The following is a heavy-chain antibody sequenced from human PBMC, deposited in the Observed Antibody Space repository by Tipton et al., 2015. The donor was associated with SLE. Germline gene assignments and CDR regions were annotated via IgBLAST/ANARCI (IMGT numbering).Heavy chain of an antibody. Sequence: LRLSCTFSGDSINSVHFYWDWIRQPPGKGLEWIGSISNTGTTSYTASLQSPVTISLDTSKNQFYLKLNSVTAADTAVYYCARTLGAIAHTVYDAFDIWGQGKMVTVSS. CDR2: ISNTGTT. D-gene: IGHD1-26*01. V-gene: IGHV4-39*01. CDR1: GDSINSVHFY. CDR3: ARTLGAIAHTVYDAFDI. J-gene: IGHJ3*02.